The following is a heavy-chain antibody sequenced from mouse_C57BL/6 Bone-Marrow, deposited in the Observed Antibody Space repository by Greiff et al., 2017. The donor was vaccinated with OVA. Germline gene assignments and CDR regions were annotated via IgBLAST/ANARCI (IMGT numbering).Heavy chain of an antibody. J-gene: IGHJ2*01. Sequence: EVQLQESGPVLVKPGASVKMSCKASGYTFTDYYMNWVKQSHGKSLEWIGVINPYNGGTSYNQKFKGKATLTVDKSSSTAYMELNSLTSEDSAVYYCGDSSGYLDYWGQGTTLTVSS. V-gene: IGHV1-19*01. CDR1: GYTFTDYY. D-gene: IGHD3-2*02. CDR2: INPYNGGT. CDR3: GDSSGYLDY.